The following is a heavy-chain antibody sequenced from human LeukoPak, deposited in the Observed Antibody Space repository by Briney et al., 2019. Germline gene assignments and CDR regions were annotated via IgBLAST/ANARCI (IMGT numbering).Heavy chain of an antibody. D-gene: IGHD3-10*01. CDR2: INHSGST. J-gene: IGHJ4*02. CDR3: ARGRGVLDY. CDR1: GGSFSGYY. Sequence: SETLSLTCAVYGGSFSGYYWSWIRQPPGKGLEWIGEINHSGSTNYNPSLKSRVTISVDTSKNQFSLKLSSVTAADTAVYYCARGRGVLDYWGQGALVTVSS. V-gene: IGHV4-34*01.